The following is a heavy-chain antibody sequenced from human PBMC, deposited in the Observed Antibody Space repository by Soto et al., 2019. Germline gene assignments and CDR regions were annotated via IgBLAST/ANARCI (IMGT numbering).Heavy chain of an antibody. CDR1: GGSFSGYY. D-gene: IGHD2-15*01. Sequence: QVQLQQWGAGLLKPSETLSLTCAVYGGSFSGYYWSWIRQPPGKGLEWIGEINHSGSTNYNPSLTSRVTISVDTSKSQFSLKLSSVTAADTAVYYCARGHENCSGGSCYSIWFDPWGQGTLVTVSS. J-gene: IGHJ5*02. CDR3: ARGHENCSGGSCYSIWFDP. CDR2: INHSGST. V-gene: IGHV4-34*01.